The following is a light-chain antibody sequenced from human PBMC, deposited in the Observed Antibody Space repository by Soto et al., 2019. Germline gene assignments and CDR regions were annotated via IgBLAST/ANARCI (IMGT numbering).Light chain of an antibody. CDR3: QQYNNWPPTWT. V-gene: IGKV3-15*01. J-gene: IGKJ1*01. CDR1: QSVNSN. Sequence: EMVLKQSPATQPLSPGERATLSSTASQSVNSNLAWYQQKPGQAPRLLIYAVSTRPTGIPARFSGSGSGTEFTLTINCLQSEDFAVYYCQQYNNWPPTWTFGQGTKVDIK. CDR2: AVS.